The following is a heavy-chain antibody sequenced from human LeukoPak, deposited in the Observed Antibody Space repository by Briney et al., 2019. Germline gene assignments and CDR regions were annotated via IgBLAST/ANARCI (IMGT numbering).Heavy chain of an antibody. CDR2: IIPILGIA. J-gene: IGHJ5*02. Sequence: SVKVSCKASGYTFTGYYMHWVRQAPGQGLEWMGRIIPILGIANYAQKFQGRVTITADKSTSTAYMELSSLRSEDTAVYYCARTPLDYGEWFDPWGQGTLVTVSS. CDR3: ARTPLDYGEWFDP. V-gene: IGHV1-69*02. D-gene: IGHD4-17*01. CDR1: GYTFTGYY.